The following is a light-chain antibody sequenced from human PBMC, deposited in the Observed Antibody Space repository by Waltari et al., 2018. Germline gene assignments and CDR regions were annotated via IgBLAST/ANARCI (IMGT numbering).Light chain of an antibody. CDR3: SSYISSSTLEL. J-gene: IGLJ2*01. CDR1: SSDVGGFHY. CDR2: DVS. V-gene: IGLV2-14*03. Sequence: QSALTQSASVSGSPGQSITISCTGTSSDVGGFHYVSWYQQHPGKAPKLMIYDVSNRPSGVSNRFSGSKSGNTASLTISGLQAEDEADYYCSSYISSSTLELFGGGTSLTVL.